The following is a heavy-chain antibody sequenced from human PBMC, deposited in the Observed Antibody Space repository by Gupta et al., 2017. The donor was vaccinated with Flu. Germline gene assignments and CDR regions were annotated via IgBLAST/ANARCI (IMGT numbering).Heavy chain of an antibody. CDR2: ISPYNGDT. D-gene: IGHD2-2*01. CDR1: G. Sequence: GITWVRQAPGQGLEWMGWISPYNGDTHYAQDLQGRVIMTTDTPSTTAYMDLKSVTLDDTAVYFCATGLIPAAPHAFEIWGQGTLVTVSS. J-gene: IGHJ3*02. V-gene: IGHV1-18*01. CDR3: ATGLIPAAPHAFEI.